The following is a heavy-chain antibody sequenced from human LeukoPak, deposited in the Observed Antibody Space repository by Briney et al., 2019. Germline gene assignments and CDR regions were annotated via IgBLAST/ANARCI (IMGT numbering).Heavy chain of an antibody. J-gene: IGHJ4*02. CDR2: IIPIFATA. CDR1: GGTFSSYS. Sequence: SVKVSCKASGGTFSSYSISWVRQAPGQGLEWMGGIIPIFATANYAQKFQGRVTITADESTSTAYMELSSLRSEDTAVYYCAGRGTETTVVTYFDYWGQGTLVTVS. CDR3: AGRGTETTVVTYFDY. V-gene: IGHV1-69*13. D-gene: IGHD4-23*01.